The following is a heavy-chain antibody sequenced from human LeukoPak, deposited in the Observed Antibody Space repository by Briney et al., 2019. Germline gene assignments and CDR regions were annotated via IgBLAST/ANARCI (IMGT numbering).Heavy chain of an antibody. CDR1: GGSISSYY. CDR3: ARHERSGSYPDY. V-gene: IGHV4-59*08. D-gene: IGHD1-26*01. Sequence: SETLSLTCTVSGGSISSYYWSWIRQPPGKGLEWIGYIYYSGSTNYSPSLKSRVTISVDTSKNQFSLKLSSVTAADTAVYYCARHERSGSYPDYWGQGTLVTVSS. CDR2: IYYSGST. J-gene: IGHJ4*02.